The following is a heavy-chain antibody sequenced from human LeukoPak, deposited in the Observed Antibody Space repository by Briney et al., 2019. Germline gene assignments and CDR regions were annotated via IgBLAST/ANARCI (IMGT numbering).Heavy chain of an antibody. CDR3: ARDSGPNYSSSGSYYYYYYGMDV. CDR2: IYTSGNT. J-gene: IGHJ6*02. CDR1: GASISSGSYY. Sequence: PSETLSLTCSVSGASISSGSYYWSWIRQPAGKRLEWIGQIYTSGNTNYNPSLKSRVTLSLDTSKNEFSLQLTSVTAADTAVYYCARDSGPNYSSSGSYYYYYYGMDVWGQGTTVTVSS. V-gene: IGHV4-61*09. D-gene: IGHD6-13*01.